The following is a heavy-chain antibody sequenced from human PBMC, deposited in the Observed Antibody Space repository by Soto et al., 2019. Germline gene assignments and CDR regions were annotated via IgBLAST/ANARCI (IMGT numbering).Heavy chain of an antibody. J-gene: IGHJ4*02. D-gene: IGHD6-6*01. CDR3: ARDFVVGAVRPYHD. CDR2: ISFNGAYT. Sequence: GGSLRLSCAASQFTFSSSAMTWVRQAPGKGLEWVSTISFNGAYTYYADSVKGRFTISRDNSKNTLFLQMNSLRAEDTAIYYCARDFVVGAVRPYHDWGQGSLVTVSS. CDR1: QFTFSSSA. V-gene: IGHV3-23*01.